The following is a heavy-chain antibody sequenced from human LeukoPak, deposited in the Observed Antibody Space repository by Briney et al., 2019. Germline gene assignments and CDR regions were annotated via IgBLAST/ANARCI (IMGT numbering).Heavy chain of an antibody. CDR1: GFTFSNYA. D-gene: IGHD2-21*01. CDR2: LSDNGGSP. V-gene: IGHV3-23*01. CDR3: AKDPETYSSRWFDS. J-gene: IGHJ5*01. Sequence: PGGSLRLSCAASGFTFSNYAMSWVRQAPGKGLEWVSSLSDNGGSPYYADSVKGRFTISGDNSKNTLYLHMNSLRVEDTAVYYCAKDPETYSSRWFDSWGQGTLVTVSS.